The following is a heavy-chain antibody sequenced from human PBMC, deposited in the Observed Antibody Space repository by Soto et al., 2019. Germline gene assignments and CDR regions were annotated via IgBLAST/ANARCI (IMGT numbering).Heavy chain of an antibody. V-gene: IGHV1-69*13. CDR2: IIPIFGTA. CDR3: ARDRNTYYYDSSGYYPQYYYYYYGMDV. Sequence: SVKVSCKASGGTFSSYAISWVRQAPGQGLEWMGGIIPIFGTANYAQKFQGRVTITADESTSTAYMELSSLRSEDTAVYYCARDRNTYYYDSSGYYPQYYYYYYGMDVWGQGTTVTVSS. CDR1: GGTFSSYA. J-gene: IGHJ6*02. D-gene: IGHD3-22*01.